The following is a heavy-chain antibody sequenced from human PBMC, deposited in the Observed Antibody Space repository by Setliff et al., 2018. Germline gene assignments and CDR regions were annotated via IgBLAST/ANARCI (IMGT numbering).Heavy chain of an antibody. D-gene: IGHD3-9*01. CDR1: FSGSY. J-gene: IGHJ4*02. Sequence: SETLSLTCGVSFSGSYWSWIRQPPGKGLEWIGEINHSGSTNYNPSLKSRVTISVDTSKNQFSLKLSSVTAADTAVYYCARGNGYYDILTGYENYFDYWGQGTLVTVSS. V-gene: IGHV4-34*01. CDR3: ARGNGYYDILTGYENYFDY. CDR2: INHSGST.